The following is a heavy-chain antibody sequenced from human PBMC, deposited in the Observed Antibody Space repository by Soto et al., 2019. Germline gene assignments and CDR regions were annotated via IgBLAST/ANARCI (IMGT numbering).Heavy chain of an antibody. CDR1: GFTFSSYA. CDR3: ARDGGMDV. J-gene: IGHJ6*02. Sequence: QVQLVESGGGVVQPGMSLRLSCAASGFTFSSYAMHWVRQAPGKGLEWVAVISYDGSNKYYADSVKGRFTISRDNSKNTLYLQMNSLRAEDTAVYYCARDGGMDVWGQGTTVTVAS. CDR2: ISYDGSNK. V-gene: IGHV3-30-3*01.